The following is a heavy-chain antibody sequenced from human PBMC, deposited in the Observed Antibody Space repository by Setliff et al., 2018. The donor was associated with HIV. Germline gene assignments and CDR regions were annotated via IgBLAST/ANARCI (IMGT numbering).Heavy chain of an antibody. V-gene: IGHV4-31*03. J-gene: IGHJ5*02. CDR2: IYYSGST. CDR1: GGSITSGGYY. D-gene: IGHD3-3*01. CDR3: ARGYDFWSGKAPHWFDP. Sequence: SETLSLTCSVSGGSITSGGYYWSWIRQHPGKDLEWIGYIYYSGSTFYNPSLKSRVTISVDTSKNQFSLKVSSVTAADTAVYYCARGYDFWSGKAPHWFDPWGQGTLVTISS.